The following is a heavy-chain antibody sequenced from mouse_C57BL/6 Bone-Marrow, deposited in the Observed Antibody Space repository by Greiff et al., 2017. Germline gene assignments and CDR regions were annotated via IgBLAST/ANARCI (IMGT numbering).Heavy chain of an antibody. Sequence: QVQLKQSGAELARPGASVKLSCKASGYTFTSYGIRWVKQRTGQGLEWIGEIYPRSGNTYYNEKFKGKATLTADKSSSTAYMELRSLTSEDAAVYFCAREMITQYYFDYWGQGTTLTVSS. D-gene: IGHD2-4*01. V-gene: IGHV1-81*01. J-gene: IGHJ2*01. CDR2: IYPRSGNT. CDR3: AREMITQYYFDY. CDR1: GYTFTSYG.